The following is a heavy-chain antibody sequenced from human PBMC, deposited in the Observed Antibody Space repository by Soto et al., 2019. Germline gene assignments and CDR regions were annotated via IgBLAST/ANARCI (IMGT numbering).Heavy chain of an antibody. V-gene: IGHV3-33*01. J-gene: IGHJ4*02. CDR1: GFTFSSYG. D-gene: IGHD5-18*01. Sequence: QVQLVESGGGVVQPGRSLRLSCAASGFTFSSYGMHWVRQAPGKGLEWVAVIWYDGSNKYYADSVKGRFTISRDNSKNTVYLQMNSLRAEDTAVYYCARDSVDTAMAPTYYFDYWGQGTLVTVSS. CDR3: ARDSVDTAMAPTYYFDY. CDR2: IWYDGSNK.